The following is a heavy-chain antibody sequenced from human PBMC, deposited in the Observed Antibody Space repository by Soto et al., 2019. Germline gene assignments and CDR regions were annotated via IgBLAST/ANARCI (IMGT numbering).Heavy chain of an antibody. CDR1: GGTFSSYA. V-gene: IGHV1-69*12. CDR3: ARDWGRDRYKIISEYFQH. CDR2: LIPIFGTA. J-gene: IGHJ1*01. D-gene: IGHD3-16*01. Sequence: QVQLVQSGAAVQKPGSSVKVSCKASGGTFSSYAISWVRQAPGQGLEWMGGLIPIFGTANYAQKFQGRVTITADASTSRAYMWRSSLRSEEPGLNYCARDWGRDRYKIISEYFQHCGQDPLVTVSS.